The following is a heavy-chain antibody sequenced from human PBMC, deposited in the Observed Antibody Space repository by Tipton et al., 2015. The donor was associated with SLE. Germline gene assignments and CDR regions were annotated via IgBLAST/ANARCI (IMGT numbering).Heavy chain of an antibody. J-gene: IGHJ6*02. V-gene: IGHV3-21*03. CDR1: GFTFSSYS. D-gene: IGHD6-6*01. Sequence: SLRLSCAASGFTFSSYSMNWVRQAPGKGLEWVSSISSDSYYIYYADSVKGRFTISRDNAKNSLYLQMNSLRAEDTAVYYCARDDIAADDMDVWGQGTMVTVSS. CDR2: ISSDSYYI. CDR3: ARDDIAADDMDV.